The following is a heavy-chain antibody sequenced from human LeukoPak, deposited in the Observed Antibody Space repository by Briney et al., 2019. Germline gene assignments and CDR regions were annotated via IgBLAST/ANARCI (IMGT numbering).Heavy chain of an antibody. CDR1: GFTVSSNY. J-gene: IGHJ4*02. D-gene: IGHD3-10*01. V-gene: IGHV3-66*01. Sequence: GGSLRLSCADSGFTVSSNYMSWVRQAPGKGLECVAVIYIGGTTYYADSVKGRFTLSRDNSKSTLYLQMNSLRAADTAVYYCARDLETVRGVMSYWGQGTLVTVSS. CDR3: ARDLETVRGVMSY. CDR2: IYIGGTT.